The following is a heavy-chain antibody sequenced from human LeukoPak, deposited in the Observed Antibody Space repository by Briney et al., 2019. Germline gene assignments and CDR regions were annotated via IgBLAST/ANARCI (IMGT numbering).Heavy chain of an antibody. CDR1: GGSFSGYY. CDR3: ARSRLHYYGMDV. J-gene: IGHJ6*02. CDR2: INHSGST. D-gene: IGHD6-13*01. Sequence: PSETLSLTCAVYGGSFSGYYWSWIRQPPGKGLEWIGEINHSGSTNYNPSLKSRVTISVDTSKNQFSLKLSSVTAADTAVYYCARSRLHYYGMDVWGQGTTVTVSS. V-gene: IGHV4-34*01.